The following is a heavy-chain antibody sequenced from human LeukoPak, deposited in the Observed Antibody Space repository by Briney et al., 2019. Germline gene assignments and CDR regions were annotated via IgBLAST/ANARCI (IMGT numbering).Heavy chain of an antibody. CDR3: ARDTSGSYYMDY. D-gene: IGHD1-26*01. Sequence: GGSLRPSCAASGSTFSSHTMNWVRQAPGKGLEWVAIIWSDGSNKYYADSVKGRFTISRDNSKNTLYLQMNSLRAEDTAVYYCARDTSGSYYMDYWGQGTLVTVSS. CDR2: IWSDGSNK. J-gene: IGHJ4*02. CDR1: GSTFSSHT. V-gene: IGHV3-33*08.